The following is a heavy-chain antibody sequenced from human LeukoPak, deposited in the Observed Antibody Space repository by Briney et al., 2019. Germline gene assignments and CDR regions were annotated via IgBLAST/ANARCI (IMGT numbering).Heavy chain of an antibody. Sequence: GGSLRLSCAASGLAFSCFWMSWVRQATGKGMEWVANINEDGSKKNYVDSVRGRFTISKDNAKNTVYLQMNSLRAEDTAVYYCVSFYETYWGRGTLVTVSS. CDR2: INEDGSKK. CDR1: GLAFSCFW. CDR3: VSFYETY. J-gene: IGHJ4*02. V-gene: IGHV3-7*01. D-gene: IGHD2/OR15-2a*01.